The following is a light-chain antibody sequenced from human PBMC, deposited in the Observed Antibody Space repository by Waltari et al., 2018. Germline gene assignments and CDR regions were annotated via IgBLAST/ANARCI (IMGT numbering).Light chain of an antibody. Sequence: EIVFTQSPGTLSLSPGERATLSCRASQSVRGSLAWYQQKAGQAPRLLIYGASSRATGIPDRFRGSGSGTDFSLTISRLEPEDFAVYYCQHYVRLPATFGQGTKVEI. CDR3: QHYVRLPAT. V-gene: IGKV3-20*01. J-gene: IGKJ1*01. CDR1: QSVRGS. CDR2: GAS.